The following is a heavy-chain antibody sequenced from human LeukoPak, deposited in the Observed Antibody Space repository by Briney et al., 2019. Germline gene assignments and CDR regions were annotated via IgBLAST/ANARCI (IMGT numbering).Heavy chain of an antibody. V-gene: IGHV3-23*01. CDR3: AKGGVKSSWYDS. CDR2: IGGSGGTT. CDR1: GFTFSNYA. Sequence: GGSLRLSCAVSGFTFSNYAMSWVRQAPGKGLQWVSLIGGSGGTTYYADSVKGRFTISRDNSKNTLYLQMNSLRAEDTAVYYCAKGGVKSSWYDSWGQGTLVTVSS. D-gene: IGHD2-2*01. J-gene: IGHJ5*01.